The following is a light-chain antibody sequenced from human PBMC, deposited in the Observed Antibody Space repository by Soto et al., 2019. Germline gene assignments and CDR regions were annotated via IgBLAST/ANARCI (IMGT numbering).Light chain of an antibody. CDR1: LSISNW. CDR3: QQYDTYPCT. V-gene: IGKV1-5*03. Sequence: DFLMNQAPSTLSTSVGDRVTITCQASLSISNWLAWYQQKPGKAPKLLIYKASTLESGVPAKFSGSRPGSEFTLTIPSLQNDDFATYYCQQYDTYPCTFGQGTQVAIK. J-gene: IGKJ1*01. CDR2: KAS.